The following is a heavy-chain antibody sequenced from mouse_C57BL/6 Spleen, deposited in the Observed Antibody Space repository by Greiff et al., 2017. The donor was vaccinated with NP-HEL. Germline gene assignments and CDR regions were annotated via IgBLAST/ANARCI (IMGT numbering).Heavy chain of an antibody. CDR3: ARPTGTSYWYFDV. D-gene: IGHD4-1*02. CDR2: INPSNGGT. J-gene: IGHJ1*03. V-gene: IGHV1-53*01. Sequence: VHLVESGTELVKPGASVKLSCKASGYTFTSYWMHWVKQRPGQGLEWIGNINPSNGGTNYNEKFKSKATLTVDKSSSTAYMQLSSLTSEDSAVYYCARPTGTSYWYFDVWGTGTTVTVSS. CDR1: GYTFTSYW.